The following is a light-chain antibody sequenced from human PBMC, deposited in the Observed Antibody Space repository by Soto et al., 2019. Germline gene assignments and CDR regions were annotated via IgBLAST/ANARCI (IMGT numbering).Light chain of an antibody. Sequence: EIVMTQSPATLSVSPGERATLSCRASQTVRNNYLAWYQQKPGLAPRLLIYDASSRATGIPDRFSGSGSGTDFTLTISRLEPEDFAVYYCQQYGSSPQTFGQGTKVDIK. CDR2: DAS. J-gene: IGKJ1*01. CDR3: QQYGSSPQT. CDR1: QTVRNNY. V-gene: IGKV3D-20*01.